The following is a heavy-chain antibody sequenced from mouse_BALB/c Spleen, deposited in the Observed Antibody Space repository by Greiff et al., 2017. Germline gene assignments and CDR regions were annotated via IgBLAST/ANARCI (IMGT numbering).Heavy chain of an antibody. J-gene: IGHJ2*01. D-gene: IGHD2-14*01. CDR2: IYPGSGNT. Sequence: LMESGPELVKPGASVKISCKASGYTFTDYYINWVKQKPGQGLEWIGWIYPGSGNTKYNEKFKGKATLTVDTSSSTAYMQLSSLTSEDTAVYFCARGAYYRYFDYWGQGTTLTVSS. V-gene: IGHV1-84*02. CDR3: ARGAYYRYFDY. CDR1: GYTFTDYY.